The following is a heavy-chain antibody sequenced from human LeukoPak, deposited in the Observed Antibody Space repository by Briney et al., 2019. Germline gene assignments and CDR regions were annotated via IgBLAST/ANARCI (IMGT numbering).Heavy chain of an antibody. D-gene: IGHD3-22*01. CDR2: ISYDGSNK. CDR3: AKDWRPHIATYYYDSSGYYWTPYFDY. Sequence: PGGSLRLSCAASGFTVSNDYMSWVRQAPGKGLEGVAVISYDGSNKYYSDSVKGRFTISRDNSKNTLYLQMNSLRAEDTAVYYCAKDWRPHIATYYYDSSGYYWTPYFDYWGQGTLVTVSS. CDR1: GFTVSNDY. V-gene: IGHV3-30*18. J-gene: IGHJ4*02.